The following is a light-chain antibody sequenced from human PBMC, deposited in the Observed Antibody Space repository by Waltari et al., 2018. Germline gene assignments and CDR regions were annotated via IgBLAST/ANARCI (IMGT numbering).Light chain of an antibody. CDR3: QVWDSGTNHYV. CDR1: TIGGKN. J-gene: IGLJ1*01. CDR2: DDG. Sequence: SYELTQPPSVSVAPGQTARITCDGDTIGGKNVHWYPHKPGQAPVLVVYDDGDRPSGIPERFSGSNSGNTAALTISRVDAGDEAEYYCQVWDSGTNHYVFGTVTKVTVL. V-gene: IGLV3-21*02.